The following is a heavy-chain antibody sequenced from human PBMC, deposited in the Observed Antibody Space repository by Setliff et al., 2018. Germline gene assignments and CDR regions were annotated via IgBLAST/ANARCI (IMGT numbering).Heavy chain of an antibody. J-gene: IGHJ5*02. V-gene: IGHV2-5*02. CDR1: GFSLTTSGVG. CDR3: VHRVGLGARDYDNNCFDP. Sequence: SGPTLVNPTQTLTLTCSFSGFSLTTSGVGVGWIRQPPGKALEWLALIYWDDDKRYSPSLKSRLTITKDTSKNQVVLTMTNMDPVDTATYYCVHRVGLGARDYDNNCFDPWGQGTLVTVSS. CDR2: IYWDDDK. D-gene: IGHD5-12*01.